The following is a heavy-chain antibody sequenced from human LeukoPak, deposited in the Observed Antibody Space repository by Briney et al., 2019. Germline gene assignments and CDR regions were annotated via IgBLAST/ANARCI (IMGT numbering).Heavy chain of an antibody. CDR1: GYTFTSYY. V-gene: IGHV1-46*01. CDR3: ASLGGIAGQPLSDY. D-gene: IGHD6-13*01. CDR2: INPSGGST. J-gene: IGHJ4*02. Sequence: GASVKVSCKASGYTFTSYYMHWGRQAPGQGLEWMGIINPSGGSTSYAQKFQGRVTITSDMSTSTVYMELSSLRSEDTAVSYCASLGGIAGQPLSDYWGQGTLVTVSS.